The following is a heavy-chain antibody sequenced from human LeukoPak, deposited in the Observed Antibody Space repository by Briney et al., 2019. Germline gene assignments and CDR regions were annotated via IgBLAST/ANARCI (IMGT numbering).Heavy chain of an antibody. D-gene: IGHD3-22*01. CDR2: ISVYNGNT. CDR3: ARLYYDSSGYYYTGDY. J-gene: IGHJ4*02. CDR1: GFTFGSYG. Sequence: ASVKVSCKASGFTFGSYGISWVRQAPGQGLEWMGWISVYNGNTNYAQKFQGRVTMTSDTSTDTAYMELRSLRSDDTAVYYCARLYYDSSGYYYTGDYWGQGTLVTVSS. V-gene: IGHV1-18*01.